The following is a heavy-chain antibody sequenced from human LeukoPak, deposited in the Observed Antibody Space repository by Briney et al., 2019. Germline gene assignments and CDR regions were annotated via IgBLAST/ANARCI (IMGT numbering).Heavy chain of an antibody. CDR2: MNPNSANT. CDR1: GYTFTTYD. CDR3: AIGERSYYFDY. V-gene: IGHV1-8*01. J-gene: IGHJ4*02. Sequence: ASVKVSCKASGYTFTTYDIKWVRQATGQGLEWMGWMNPNSANTGYAQKFQGRVTMTRNTSISTAYMELSILRAEDTAVYYCAIGERSYYFDYLGQGTLVTVSS. D-gene: IGHD1-1*01.